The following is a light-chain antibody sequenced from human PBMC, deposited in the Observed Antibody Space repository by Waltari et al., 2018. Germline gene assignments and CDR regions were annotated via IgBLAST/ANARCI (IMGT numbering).Light chain of an antibody. CDR1: TSAVWPYNL. J-gene: IGLJ1*01. V-gene: IGLV2-23*01. CDR2: EGT. Sequence: QSALTQPASVSGSPGQSITISCTGTTSAVWPYNLFSWYQQHPGKAPKLIIFEGTKRPSGVSNRFFASKSGNTASLTISGLQADDEADYHCCSYVSNTYVFGTGTKVTVL. CDR3: CSYVSNTYV.